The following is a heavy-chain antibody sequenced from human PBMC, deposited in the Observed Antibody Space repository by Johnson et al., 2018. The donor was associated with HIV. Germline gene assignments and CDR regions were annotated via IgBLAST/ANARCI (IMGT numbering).Heavy chain of an antibody. V-gene: IGHV3-23*04. CDR1: GFTFSNAW. D-gene: IGHD2-21*02. J-gene: IGHJ3*02. Sequence: EVQVVESGGGLVKPGGSLRLSCAASGFTFSNAWMTWVRQAPGKGLEWVSVVSGSGGRTYYADSVKGRFTISRDNSKNTLYLQMNRLRVEDTAVYYCAKVKGVGPDYAFDIWGQGTMVTVSS. CDR2: VSGSGGRT. CDR3: AKVKGVGPDYAFDI.